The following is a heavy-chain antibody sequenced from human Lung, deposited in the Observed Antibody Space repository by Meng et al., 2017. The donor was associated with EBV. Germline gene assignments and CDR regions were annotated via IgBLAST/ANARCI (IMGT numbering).Heavy chain of an antibody. Sequence: VQRVKPGAGVKKPGASVKVSCKASGYTFTGYYIHWVRQAPGQGLEWMGWINPNTGGTKYAQKFQGWVTLTRDTSISTAYMELSRLRSDDTAVYYCARGRYELIWGLFDPWGQGTLVTVSS. CDR1: GYTFTGYY. CDR3: ARGRYELIWGLFDP. V-gene: IGHV1-2*04. CDR2: INPNTGGT. D-gene: IGHD1-1*01. J-gene: IGHJ5*02.